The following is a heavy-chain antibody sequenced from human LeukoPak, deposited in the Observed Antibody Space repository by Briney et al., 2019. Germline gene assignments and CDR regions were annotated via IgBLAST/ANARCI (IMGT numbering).Heavy chain of an antibody. Sequence: GGSLRPSCAASGFTFSNAWMSWVRQAPGKGLEWVGRIKSKTDGGTTDYAAPVKGRFTISRDDSKNTLYLQMNSLKTEDTAVYYCTTDSPVVVVAATGDYWGQGTLVTVSS. CDR2: IKSKTDGGTT. V-gene: IGHV3-15*01. CDR3: TTDSPVVVVAATGDY. J-gene: IGHJ4*02. D-gene: IGHD2-15*01. CDR1: GFTFSNAW.